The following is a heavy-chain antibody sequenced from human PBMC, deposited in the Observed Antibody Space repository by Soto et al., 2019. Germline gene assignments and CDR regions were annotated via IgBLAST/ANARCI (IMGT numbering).Heavy chain of an antibody. CDR2: IDNAGSSA. D-gene: IGHD2-8*01. Sequence: EVQLVESGGGLVQPGGSLRLSCAASGFTFSIYWMHWVRQAPGKGPVWVSRIDNAGSSARYADSVKGRFTISRDNAMNTVYLPMIGLRAEETAVYYWTRVGVSVSGMDVWGQGTTVTVSS. CDR3: TRVGVSVSGMDV. J-gene: IGHJ6*01. CDR1: GFTFSIYW. V-gene: IGHV3-74*01.